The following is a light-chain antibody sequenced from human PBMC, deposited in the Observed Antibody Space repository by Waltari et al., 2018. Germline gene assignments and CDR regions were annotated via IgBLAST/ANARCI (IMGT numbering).Light chain of an antibody. CDR2: AAS. CDR1: PSISSY. J-gene: IGKJ4*01. Sequence: DIQMTQSPSSLSASVGDRVTITCRASPSISSYLNWYQQKPGKAPKLLIYAASSLQSGVPSRFSGSGSGTDFTLTISSLQPEDFATYYCQQSYSTPPLTFGGGTKVEIK. V-gene: IGKV1-39*01. CDR3: QQSYSTPPLT.